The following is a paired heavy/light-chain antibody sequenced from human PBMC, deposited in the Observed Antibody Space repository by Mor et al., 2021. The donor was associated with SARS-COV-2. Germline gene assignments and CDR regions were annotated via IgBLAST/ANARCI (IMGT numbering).Light chain of an antibody. CDR1: SSNIGAGSN. CDR3: QSYDSSLSGVV. J-gene: IGLJ2*01. Sequence: QSVLTQPPSVSGAPGQRVTISCTGSSSNIGAGSNVHWYQQLPGTAPKLLIYDNDNRPSGVLDRFSGSKSGTSASLAITGLQAEDEADYYCQSYDSSLSGVVFGGGTKLTVL. CDR2: DND. V-gene: IGLV1-40*01.
Heavy chain of an antibody. CDR3: ARLATGTSIYFYFYYMDV. D-gene: IGHD1-1*01. J-gene: IGHJ6*03. Sequence: QLQLQESGPGLVKPSETLSLTCTVSGGSISSRDYYWGWIRQPPGKGLEWIGTIHYSGNTYYNPSLKSRVTLFIDTSKNQFSLNLSSVTAADTAVYYCARLATGTSIYFYFYYMDVWGKGTTVTVSS. V-gene: IGHV4-39*01. CDR2: IHYSGNT. CDR1: GGSISSRDYY.